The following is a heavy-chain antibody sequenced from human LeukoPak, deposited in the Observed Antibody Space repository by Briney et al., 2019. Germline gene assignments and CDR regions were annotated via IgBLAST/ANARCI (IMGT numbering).Heavy chain of an antibody. D-gene: IGHD6-19*01. Sequence: GGSLRLSCAASGFTFSSYAMSWVRQAPGKGLEWISAISGSGGSTYYVDSVKGRFTISRDDSKNTLYLQMNSLRVEDTAVYYCAKLPVAGLYFDYWGQGTLVTVSS. CDR3: AKLPVAGLYFDY. J-gene: IGHJ4*02. CDR1: GFTFSSYA. V-gene: IGHV3-23*01. CDR2: ISGSGGST.